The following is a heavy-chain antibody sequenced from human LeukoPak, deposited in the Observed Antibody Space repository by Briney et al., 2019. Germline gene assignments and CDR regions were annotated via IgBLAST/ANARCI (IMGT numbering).Heavy chain of an antibody. Sequence: PGGSLRLSCAASGFTFSSYAMSWVRQAPGKGLEWVSAISGSGGSTYYADSVKGRFTISRDNSKNTLYLQMNSLRAEDTAVYYCAKTYAEGVISFDAFDIWGQGTMVTVSS. J-gene: IGHJ3*02. CDR3: AKTYAEGVISFDAFDI. D-gene: IGHD3-16*02. CDR2: ISGSGGST. V-gene: IGHV3-23*01. CDR1: GFTFSSYA.